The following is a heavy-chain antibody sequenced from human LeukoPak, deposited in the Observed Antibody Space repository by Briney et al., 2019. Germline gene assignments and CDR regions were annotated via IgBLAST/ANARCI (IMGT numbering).Heavy chain of an antibody. Sequence: GGSLRLFCAASGFTFSSYSMNWVRQAPGEGLEWVSSISSSSSYIYYADSVKGRFTISRDNAKNSLYLQMNSLRAEDTAVYYCARDRRLTMFDYWGQGTLVTVSS. D-gene: IGHD3-10*01. V-gene: IGHV3-21*01. J-gene: IGHJ4*02. CDR2: ISSSSSYI. CDR3: ARDRRLTMFDY. CDR1: GFTFSSYS.